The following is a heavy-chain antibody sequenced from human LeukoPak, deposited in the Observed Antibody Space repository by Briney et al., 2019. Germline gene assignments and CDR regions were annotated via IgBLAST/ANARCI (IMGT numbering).Heavy chain of an antibody. Sequence: GGXLRLSCAASGFTFSNYGMHWVRQAPGKGVEGVAFIRYDGNKKEYAESGKGGFTISRDNSKKTLYVEMNRLRAEDTAVYYCAKGGGYSYENYYYYIDVWGKGTTVTVSS. V-gene: IGHV3-30*02. J-gene: IGHJ6*03. CDR1: GFTFSNYG. D-gene: IGHD5-18*01. CDR3: AKGGGYSYENYYYYIDV. CDR2: IRYDGNKK.